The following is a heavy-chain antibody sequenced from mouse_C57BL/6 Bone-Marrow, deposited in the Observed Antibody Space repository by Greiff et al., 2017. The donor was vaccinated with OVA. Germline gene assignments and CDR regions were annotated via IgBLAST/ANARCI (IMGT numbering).Heavy chain of an antibody. CDR1: GYAFSSSW. V-gene: IGHV1-82*01. CDR3: ARGLYGNQGY. Sequence: QVQLKQSGPELVKPGASVKISCKASGYAFSSSWMNWVKQRPGKGLEWIGRIYPGDGDTNYNGKFKGKATLTADKSSSTAYMQLSSLTSEDSAVYFCARGLYGNQGYWGQGTTLTVSS. J-gene: IGHJ2*01. D-gene: IGHD2-1*01. CDR2: IYPGDGDT.